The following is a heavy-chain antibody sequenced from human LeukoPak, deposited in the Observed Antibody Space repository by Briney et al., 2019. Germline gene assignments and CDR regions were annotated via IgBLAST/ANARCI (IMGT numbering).Heavy chain of an antibody. Sequence: PGGSLRLSCAASGFTFDDYAMHWVRQAPGKGLEWVPGISWNSGSIGYADSVKGRFTISRDNAKNSLYLQMNSLRAEDTALYYCAKDSSSAFNRGRFDYWGQGTLVTVSS. J-gene: IGHJ4*02. CDR3: AKDSSSAFNRGRFDY. V-gene: IGHV3-9*01. CDR1: GFTFDDYA. D-gene: IGHD6-19*01. CDR2: ISWNSGSI.